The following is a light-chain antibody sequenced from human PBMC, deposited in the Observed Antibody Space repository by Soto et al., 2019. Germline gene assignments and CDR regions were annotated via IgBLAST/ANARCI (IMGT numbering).Light chain of an antibody. V-gene: IGKV1-5*03. CDR1: QSISRW. Sequence: RIQNQYTPSASIGSRVTITCRASQSISRWLAWYQQKSGTAPKLLIYKASTLQSGVPPRFSGSGSGTEFTLTISSLQPDDFATYYCQQYYSDWPFGQGTKVDIK. CDR2: KAS. CDR3: QQYYSDWP. J-gene: IGKJ1*01.